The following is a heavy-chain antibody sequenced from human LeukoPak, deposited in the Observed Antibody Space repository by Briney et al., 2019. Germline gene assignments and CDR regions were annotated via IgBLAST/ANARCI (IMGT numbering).Heavy chain of an antibody. CDR3: ARAPDSDSGYDYFDY. D-gene: IGHD5-12*01. J-gene: IGHJ4*02. CDR2: IDPSDSYT. Sequence: GESLRISCKGSGYTFTNHWISWVRQMPGKGLEWMGKIDPSDSYTNYSPSFQGHVTVSADKSISTAYLQWSSLKASDTAMYYCARAPDSDSGYDYFDYWGQGTLVTVSS. V-gene: IGHV5-10-1*01. CDR1: GYTFTNHW.